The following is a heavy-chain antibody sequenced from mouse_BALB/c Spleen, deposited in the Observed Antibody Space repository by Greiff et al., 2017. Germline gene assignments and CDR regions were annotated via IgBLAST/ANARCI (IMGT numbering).Heavy chain of an antibody. CDR1: GFTFSSYA. Sequence: EVMLVESGGGLVKPGGSLKLSCAASGFTFSSYAMSWVRQTPEKRLEWVASISSGGSTYYPDSVKGRFTISRDNARNILYLQMSSLRSEDTAMYYCARNDFPYAMDYWGQGTPVTVSS. V-gene: IGHV5-6-5*01. CDR3: ARNDFPYAMDY. D-gene: IGHD2-4*01. J-gene: IGHJ4*01. CDR2: ISSGGST.